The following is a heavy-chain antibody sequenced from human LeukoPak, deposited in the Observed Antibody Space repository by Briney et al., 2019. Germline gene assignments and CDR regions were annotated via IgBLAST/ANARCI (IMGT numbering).Heavy chain of an antibody. D-gene: IGHD4-17*01. CDR1: GYTFTSYY. CDR2: INPLSGKT. V-gene: IGHV1-46*01. Sequence: ASVKVSCKASGYTFTSYYMHWVRQAPGQGLEWMGIINPLSGKTTYTQKFQDRVTMTRDTSTSTVYMELSSLRSDDTAVYYCARGPGNYGDLGLDIWGQGTTVTVSS. J-gene: IGHJ3*02. CDR3: ARGPGNYGDLGLDI.